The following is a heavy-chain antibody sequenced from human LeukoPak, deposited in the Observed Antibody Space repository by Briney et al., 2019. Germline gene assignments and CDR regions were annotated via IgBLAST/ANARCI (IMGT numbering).Heavy chain of an antibody. Sequence: GGSLRLSCAASGFTFSSYGMHWVRQAPGKGLEWVAVIWYGGSNKYYADSVKGRFTISRDNSKNTLYLQMNSLRAEDTAVYYCAKDRTVVTGGYYYYYMDVWGKGTTVTVSS. V-gene: IGHV3-30*02. J-gene: IGHJ6*03. CDR1: GFTFSSYG. CDR3: AKDRTVVTGGYYYYYMDV. CDR2: IWYGGSNK. D-gene: IGHD4-23*01.